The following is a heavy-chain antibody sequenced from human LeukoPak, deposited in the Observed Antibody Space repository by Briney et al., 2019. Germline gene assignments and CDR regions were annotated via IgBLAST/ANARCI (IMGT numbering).Heavy chain of an antibody. CDR1: GYTFTGYY. CDR3: ARGWRGYYGSGSYSILGY. D-gene: IGHD3-10*01. J-gene: IGHJ4*02. CDR2: INPNSGGT. Sequence: ASVKVSCKASGYTFTGYYMHWVRQAPGQGLEWMGWINPNSGGTNYAQKFQGRVTMTRDTSISTAYMELSRLRSDDTAVYYCARGWRGYYGSGSYSILGYWGQGTLVTVSS. V-gene: IGHV1-2*02.